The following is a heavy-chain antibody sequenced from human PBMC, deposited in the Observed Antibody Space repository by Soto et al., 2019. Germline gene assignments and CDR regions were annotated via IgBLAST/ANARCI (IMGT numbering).Heavy chain of an antibody. V-gene: IGHV3-33*01. J-gene: IGHJ6*02. CDR2: IWYDGSNK. CDR1: GFTFSSYG. CDR3: ARDRSGWSYYYYSYGMDV. D-gene: IGHD6-19*01. Sequence: GGSLRLSCAASGFTFSSYGMHWVRQAPGKGLEWVAVIWYDGSNKYYADSVKGRFTISRDNSKNTLYLQMNSLRAEDTAVYYCARDRSGWSYYYYSYGMDVWGQGTTVTVSS.